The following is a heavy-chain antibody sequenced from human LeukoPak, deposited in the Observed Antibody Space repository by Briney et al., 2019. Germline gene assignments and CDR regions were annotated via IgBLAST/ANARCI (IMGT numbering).Heavy chain of an antibody. J-gene: IGHJ3*02. CDR3: ARSGSNGYFLKVTPAFDI. Sequence: PSETLSLTCIVSGGSISSYYWNWIRQPPGKGLEWIGYIYYSGSTNNNPSLKSRVTISVDTSMNHFSLNLSSVTAADTAVYYCARSGSNGYFLKVTPAFDIWGQGTVVTVSS. V-gene: IGHV4-59*01. D-gene: IGHD3-22*01. CDR2: IYYSGST. CDR1: GGSISSYY.